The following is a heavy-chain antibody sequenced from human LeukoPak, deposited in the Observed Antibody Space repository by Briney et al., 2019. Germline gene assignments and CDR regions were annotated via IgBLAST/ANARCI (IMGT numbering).Heavy chain of an antibody. V-gene: IGHV3-30-3*01. CDR2: ISYDGSNK. CDR3: ARSSEIVGATTHYYYYGMDV. Sequence: GGSLRLSCAASGFTFSSYAMHWVRQAPGKGLEWVAVISYDGSNKYYADSVKGRFTISRDNSKNTLYLQMNSLRAEDTAVYYCARSSEIVGATTHYYYYGMDVWGQGTTVTVSS. CDR1: GFTFSSYA. D-gene: IGHD1-26*01. J-gene: IGHJ6*02.